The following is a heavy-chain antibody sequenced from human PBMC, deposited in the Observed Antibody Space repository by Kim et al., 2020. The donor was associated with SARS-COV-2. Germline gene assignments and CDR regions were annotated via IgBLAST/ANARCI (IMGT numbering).Heavy chain of an antibody. Sequence: GGSLRLSCAASGFTFSSYGMHWVRQAPGKGLEWVAVISYDGSNKYYADSVKGRFTISRDNSKNTLYLQMNSLRAEDTAVYYCAKDPLFRDSSGYPYYFDYWGQGTLVTVSS. CDR3: AKDPLFRDSSGYPYYFDY. J-gene: IGHJ4*02. V-gene: IGHV3-30*18. CDR1: GFTFSSYG. D-gene: IGHD3-22*01. CDR2: ISYDGSNK.